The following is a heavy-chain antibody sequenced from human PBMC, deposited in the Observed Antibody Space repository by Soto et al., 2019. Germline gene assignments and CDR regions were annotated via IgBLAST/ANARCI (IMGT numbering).Heavy chain of an antibody. Sequence: GGSLRLSCAASGFTFSPYAMTWVRQAPGKGLEWVSSISGSGGNTNYADSVKGRFTVSRDNSKRTLSLQMNSMTEEDTAIYYCAKGLRRLLRTQYYYGLDVWGRGTTVTVSS. J-gene: IGHJ6*02. D-gene: IGHD3-16*01. V-gene: IGHV3-23*01. CDR3: AKGLRRLLRTQYYYGLDV. CDR1: GFTFSPYA. CDR2: ISGSGGNT.